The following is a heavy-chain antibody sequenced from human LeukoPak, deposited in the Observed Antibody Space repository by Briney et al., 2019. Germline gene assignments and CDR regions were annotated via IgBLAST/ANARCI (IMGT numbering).Heavy chain of an antibody. V-gene: IGHV3-30-3*01. D-gene: IGHD3-10*01. CDR1: GFTFSSYA. CDR3: TREVLVRGVRYHGMDV. CDR2: ISYDGSNK. J-gene: IGHJ6*02. Sequence: GGSLRLSCAASGFTFSSYAMHWVRQAPGKGLEWVAVISYDGSNKYYADSVKGRFTISRDNAKNSLYLQMDSLRSEDTAVYYCTREVLVRGVRYHGMDVWGQGTTVTVSS.